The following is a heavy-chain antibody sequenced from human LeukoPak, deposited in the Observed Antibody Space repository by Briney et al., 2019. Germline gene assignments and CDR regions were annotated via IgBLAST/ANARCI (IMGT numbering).Heavy chain of an antibody. CDR1: GFTFSSYG. D-gene: IGHD6-19*01. Sequence: QPGRSLRLPCAASGFTFSSYGMHWVRQAPGKGLEWVAVISYDGSNKYYADSVKGRFTISRDNSKNTLYLQMNSLRAEDTAVYYCSKGKREEWLANYFDYWGQGTLVTVSS. CDR3: SKGKREEWLANYFDY. J-gene: IGHJ4*02. V-gene: IGHV3-30*18. CDR2: ISYDGSNK.